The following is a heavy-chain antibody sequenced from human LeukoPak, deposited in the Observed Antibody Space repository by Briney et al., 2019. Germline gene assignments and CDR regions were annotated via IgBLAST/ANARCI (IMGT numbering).Heavy chain of an antibody. CDR2: ISYDGTSS. D-gene: IGHD3/OR15-3a*01. J-gene: IGHJ4*02. V-gene: IGHV3-30*18. Sequence: PGRSLRLSCAASGFTFDNSGMHWVRQAPGKGLEWMAVISYDGTSSYYADSVKGRFAISRDNSKNTVFLQMNSLRVEDTAVYYCAKKYDNWIDYWGQGTLVTVSS. CDR3: AKKYDNWIDY. CDR1: GFTFDNSG.